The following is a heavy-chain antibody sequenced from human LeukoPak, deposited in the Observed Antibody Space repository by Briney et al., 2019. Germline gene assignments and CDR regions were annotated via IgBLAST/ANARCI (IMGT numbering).Heavy chain of an antibody. D-gene: IGHD3-10*01. Sequence: ASVKVSCKASGYTFTGYYMHWVRQAPGQGLEWMGWINPNSGGTNYAQKFQGRVTMTRDTSISTAYMELSRLRSDDTAVYYCARRLGAYDAFDIWGQRTMVTVSS. CDR2: INPNSGGT. J-gene: IGHJ3*02. CDR1: GYTFTGYY. CDR3: ARRLGAYDAFDI. V-gene: IGHV1-2*02.